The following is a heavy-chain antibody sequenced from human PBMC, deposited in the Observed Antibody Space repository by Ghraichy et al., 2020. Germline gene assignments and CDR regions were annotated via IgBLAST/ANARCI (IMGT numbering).Heavy chain of an antibody. CDR1: GYTFTSYG. Sequence: ASVKVSCKASGYTFTSYGISWVRQAPGQGLEWMGWISAYNGNTNYAQKLQGRVTMTTDTSTSTAYMELRSLRSDDTAVYYCARVGYYDFWSGYYTGYYYYGMDVWGQGTTVTVSS. CDR2: ISAYNGNT. CDR3: ARVGYYDFWSGYYTGYYYYGMDV. J-gene: IGHJ6*02. V-gene: IGHV1-18*01. D-gene: IGHD3-3*01.